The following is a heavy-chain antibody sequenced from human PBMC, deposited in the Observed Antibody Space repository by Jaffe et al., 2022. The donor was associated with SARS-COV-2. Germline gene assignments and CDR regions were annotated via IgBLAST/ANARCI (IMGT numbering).Heavy chain of an antibody. V-gene: IGHV3-49*05. D-gene: IGHD3-22*01. CDR1: GFTFGDYA. CDR3: TREGPIRGIVVVNFDY. Sequence: EVQLVESGGGLVKPGRSLRLSCTASGFTFGDYAITWFRQAPGKGLEWVGFIRSKTYGGTTEYAASVKGRFTMSRDDSRSIAFLQMNSLKTEDTAVYYCTREGPIRGIVVVNFDYWGQGTLVTVSS. J-gene: IGHJ4*02. CDR2: IRSKTYGGTT.